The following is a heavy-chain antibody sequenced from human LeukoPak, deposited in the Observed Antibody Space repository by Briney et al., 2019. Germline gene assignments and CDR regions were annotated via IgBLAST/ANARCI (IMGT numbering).Heavy chain of an antibody. CDR3: AREDSGTSNDY. V-gene: IGHV4-59*01. CDR2: IYYSGNN. J-gene: IGHJ4*01. Sequence: KTSETQTLTCTVSGGSITSYYDTWIRQPPGKGLEWIGYIYYSGNNNYNPSLKSRVTMSLDMSKNQFSLRLTSVTAADTAVYYCAREDSGTSNDYWGQGTLVTVSS. D-gene: IGHD1-26*01. CDR1: GGSITSYY.